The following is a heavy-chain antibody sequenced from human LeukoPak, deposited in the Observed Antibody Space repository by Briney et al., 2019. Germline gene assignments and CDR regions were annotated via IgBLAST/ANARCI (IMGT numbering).Heavy chain of an antibody. CDR2: ISSSSSTI. CDR3: ARRTPRYYYYMDV. Sequence: PGGSLRLSCAASGFTFSSYSMNWVRQAPGKGLEWVSYISSSSSTIYYADSVKGRFTISRDNAKNSLYLQMNSLRAEDTAVYYCARRTPRYYYYMDVWGKGTTVTVSS. J-gene: IGHJ6*03. D-gene: IGHD1-14*01. V-gene: IGHV3-48*01. CDR1: GFTFSSYS.